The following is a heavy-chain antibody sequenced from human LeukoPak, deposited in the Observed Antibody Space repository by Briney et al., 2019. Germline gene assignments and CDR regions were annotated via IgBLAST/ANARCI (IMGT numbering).Heavy chain of an antibody. V-gene: IGHV3-30-3*01. CDR3: ARGNSGSHFDY. Sequence: PGGSLRLSCAASGFTFSDYAMHWVRQAPGKGLEWGAVISYDGSNKFYADSVKGRFTISRDNSKNTLYMQTNSLRAADTAVYYCARGNSGSHFDYWGQGTLVTVSS. J-gene: IGHJ4*02. D-gene: IGHD1-26*01. CDR2: ISYDGSNK. CDR1: GFTFSDYA.